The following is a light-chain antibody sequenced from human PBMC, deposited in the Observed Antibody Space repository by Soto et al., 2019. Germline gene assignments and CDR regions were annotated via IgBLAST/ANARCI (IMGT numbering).Light chain of an antibody. Sequence: DIQLTQSPSFLSASVGDRVTITCRASQDISSYLAWYQQRPGKAPKLLIYAAATLQSGVPSRFSGSGSGTEFTLTISNLQPEDFATYYCQQINSYPLTFGGGTKVDIK. CDR1: QDISSY. J-gene: IGKJ4*01. CDR2: AAA. V-gene: IGKV1-9*01. CDR3: QQINSYPLT.